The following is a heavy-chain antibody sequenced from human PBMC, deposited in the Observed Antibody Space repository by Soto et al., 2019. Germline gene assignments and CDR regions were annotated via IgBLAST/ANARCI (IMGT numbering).Heavy chain of an antibody. CDR2: IYSGGGT. Sequence: GGSLRLSCAASGFVVDRTYMTWVRQSPGKGLEWVSVIYSGGGTYYADSVEGRFTISRDTSKNTLHLQMNDLRAEDTALYYCARGGVQDAFDIWGQGTMVTVSS. D-gene: IGHD1-26*01. CDR3: ARGGVQDAFDI. CDR1: GFVVDRTY. V-gene: IGHV3-53*01. J-gene: IGHJ3*02.